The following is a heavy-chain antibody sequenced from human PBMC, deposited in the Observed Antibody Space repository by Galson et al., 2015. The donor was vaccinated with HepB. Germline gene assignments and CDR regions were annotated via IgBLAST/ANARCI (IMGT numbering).Heavy chain of an antibody. CDR2: ISSSSSYI. D-gene: IGHD3-3*01. Sequence: SLRLSCAASGFTFSSYSMNWVRQAPGKGLEWVSSISSSSSYIYYADSVKGRFTISRDNAKNSLYLQMNSLRAEDTAVYYCARAPYDFWSGYYPWGQGTLVTVSS. CDR1: GFTFSSYS. CDR3: ARAPYDFWSGYYP. V-gene: IGHV3-21*01. J-gene: IGHJ5*02.